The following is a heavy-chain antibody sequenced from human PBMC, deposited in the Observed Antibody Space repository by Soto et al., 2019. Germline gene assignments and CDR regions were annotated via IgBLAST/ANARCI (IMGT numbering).Heavy chain of an antibody. CDR1: ATPIPINY. CDR2: INYSVIT. V-gene: IGHV4-59*01. D-gene: IGHD2-15*01. CDR3: PSAAGGPYGY. J-gene: IGHJ4*01. Sequence: SETLSLTCSVSATPIPINYWSWIRQAPGKGLQWIGFINYSVITTYNPSLKSRVSISADTSKHQFFLKLNSVTAADTAVYYCPSAAGGPYGYWGRRILVAVAS.